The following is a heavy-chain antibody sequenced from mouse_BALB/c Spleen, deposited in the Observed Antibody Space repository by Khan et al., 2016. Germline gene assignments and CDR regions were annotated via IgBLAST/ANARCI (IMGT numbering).Heavy chain of an antibody. CDR2: IRLRSDNYTT. CDR1: GCTFSNYW. J-gene: IGHJ1*01. Sequence: EVKLEVSGGGLVQPGGTMKFSCEASGCTFSNYWMSWVRQSPQKGLEWVAEIRLRSDNYTTHYAESVKGSFTISRDDYKSRLFLHMNSLRAEDTGIYYCTGGNPWYFDVWGAGTTVTVSS. D-gene: IGHD1-1*02. CDR3: TGGNPWYFDV. V-gene: IGHV6-6*02.